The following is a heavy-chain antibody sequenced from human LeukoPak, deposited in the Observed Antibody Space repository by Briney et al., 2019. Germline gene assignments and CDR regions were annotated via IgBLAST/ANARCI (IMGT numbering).Heavy chain of an antibody. D-gene: IGHD2-2*01. CDR3: AREVRGYCSSTSCYFFPYRYYYYYMDV. CDR2: IKQDGSEK. V-gene: IGHV3-7*01. J-gene: IGHJ6*03. CDR1: GFTFSSYW. Sequence: QSGGSLRLSCAASGFTFSSYWMSWVRQAPGKGLEWVANIKQDGSEKYYVDSVKGRFTISRDNAKNSLYLQMNSLRAEDTAVYYCAREVRGYCSSTSCYFFPYRYYYYYMDVWGKGTTVTISS.